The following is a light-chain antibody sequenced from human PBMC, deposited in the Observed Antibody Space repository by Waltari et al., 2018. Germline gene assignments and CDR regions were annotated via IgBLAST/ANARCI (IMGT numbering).Light chain of an antibody. CDR1: QSTSSW. CDR3: QQYNNYPFT. V-gene: IGKV1-5*03. J-gene: IGKJ3*01. CDR2: KAS. Sequence: DIQMTQSPSTLSASVGDRVTITCRASQSTSSWLAWYQQKPGKAPKLLIYKASSLESGVPSRFSGSGSGTEFTLTISSLQPDDFATYYCQQYNNYPFTFGPGTKVDIK.